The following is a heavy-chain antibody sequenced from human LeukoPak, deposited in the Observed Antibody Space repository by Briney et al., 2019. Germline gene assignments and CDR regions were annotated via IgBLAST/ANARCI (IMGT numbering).Heavy chain of an antibody. Sequence: PGGSLRLSCAASGFTVSSNYMSWVRQAPGKGLEWVSVIYSGGSTYYADSVKGRFTISRDNSKNTLYLQMNSLRAEDTAVYYCARDRFAECSADTCRSDVFDIWGQGTLVTVSS. D-gene: IGHD2-15*01. V-gene: IGHV3-53*01. CDR1: GFTVSSNY. CDR2: IYSGGST. CDR3: ARDRFAECSADTCRSDVFDI. J-gene: IGHJ3*02.